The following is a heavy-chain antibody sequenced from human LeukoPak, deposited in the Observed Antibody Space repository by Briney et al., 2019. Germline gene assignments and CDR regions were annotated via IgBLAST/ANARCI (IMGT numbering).Heavy chain of an antibody. J-gene: IGHJ3*02. Sequence: SETLSLTCTVSGGSMSDYYWSWIRQPAGKGLEWIGRIYTTGSTNYNPSLESRVTMSIDTSKKQFSLRLKSVTAADSAVYYCATGESRPGTFDTWGQGTMVTVSS. V-gene: IGHV4-4*07. D-gene: IGHD1-14*01. CDR1: GGSMSDYY. CDR3: ATGESRPGTFDT. CDR2: IYTTGST.